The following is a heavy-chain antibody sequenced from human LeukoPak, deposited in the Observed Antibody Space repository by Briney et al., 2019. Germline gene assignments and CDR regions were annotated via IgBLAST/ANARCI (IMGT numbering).Heavy chain of an antibody. CDR3: VTDRARLFWYFDL. D-gene: IGHD2-21*02. J-gene: IGHJ2*01. CDR1: GSTLSDLS. V-gene: IGHV1-24*01. CDR2: SDPEDGET. Sequence: GASVKVSCKVSGSTLSDLSIHWVRQAPGKGLEYVGGSDPEDGETFHAQNFQGRVTMTEDTSIDTAYMELSSLSSEDTAVYYCVTDRARLFWYFDLWGRGTLVTVSS.